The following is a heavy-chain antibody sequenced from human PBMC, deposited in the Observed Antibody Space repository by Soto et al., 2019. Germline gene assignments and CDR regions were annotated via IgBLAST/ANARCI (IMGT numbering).Heavy chain of an antibody. V-gene: IGHV3-23*01. CDR1: GYVFSNYA. Sequence: EVQLLESGGDLGQPGGSLRLSCVASGYVFSNYAMAWVRQVPGKGLQWVSRIDGSGAAHYGDSVKGRFTMSRYNSKNTLFLQLDRLRVEDTAVYFCAREDSNRWCAFDAWGQGKGGAVSS. J-gene: IGHJ3*01. D-gene: IGHD2-21*01. CDR2: IDGSGAA. CDR3: AREDSNRWCAFDA.